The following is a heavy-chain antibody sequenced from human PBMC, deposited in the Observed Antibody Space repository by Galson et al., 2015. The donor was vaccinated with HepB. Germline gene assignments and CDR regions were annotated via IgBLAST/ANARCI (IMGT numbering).Heavy chain of an antibody. Sequence: CAISGDSVSSNSAAWNWIGQSPSRGLEWLGRTYYRSKWYNDYAVSVKSRITINPDTSKNQFSLQLNSVTPEDTAVYYCARYPLRPRGVPPRGMDVWGQGTTVTVSS. D-gene: IGHD3-10*01. J-gene: IGHJ6*02. V-gene: IGHV6-1*01. CDR2: TYYRSKWYN. CDR3: ARYPLRPRGVPPRGMDV. CDR1: GDSVSSNSAA.